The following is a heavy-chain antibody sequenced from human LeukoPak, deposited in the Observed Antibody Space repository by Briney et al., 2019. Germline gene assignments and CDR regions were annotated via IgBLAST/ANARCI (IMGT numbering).Heavy chain of an antibody. CDR1: GFTFSSYA. CDR2: ISSSSSYI. J-gene: IGHJ5*02. V-gene: IGHV3-21*01. CDR3: ARAPGALNWFDP. Sequence: KSGRSLRLSCAASGFTFSSYAMSWVRQAPGKGLEWVSSISSSSSYIYYADSVKGRFTISRDNAKNSLYLQMNSLRAEDTAVYYCARAPGALNWFDPWGQGTLVTVSS.